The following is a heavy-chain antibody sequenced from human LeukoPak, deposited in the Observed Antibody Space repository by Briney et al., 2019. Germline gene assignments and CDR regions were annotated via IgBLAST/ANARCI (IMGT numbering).Heavy chain of an antibody. Sequence: GGSLRLSCAASGFRFDVHDIHWVRQIPGKGLEWVSGISWNGGPARYADSVKGRFNISRGDAKKSLYLEMNSLRAEDTAVYYCARDLGYSSGPNYWGQGTRVTVSS. CDR2: ISWNGGPA. D-gene: IGHD6-19*01. J-gene: IGHJ4*02. CDR3: ARDLGYSSGPNY. CDR1: GFRFDVHD. V-gene: IGHV3-20*04.